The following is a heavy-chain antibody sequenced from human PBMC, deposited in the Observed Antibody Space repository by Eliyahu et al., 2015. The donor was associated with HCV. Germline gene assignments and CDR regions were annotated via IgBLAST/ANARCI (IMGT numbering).Heavy chain of an antibody. V-gene: IGHV3-23*01. CDR3: AKGQGIALDAFDI. J-gene: IGHJ3*02. CDR1: GFTFSTYG. D-gene: IGHD6-13*01. CDR2: ISGSGGTT. Sequence: EVQLLESGGGLEQPGGSLRLSCAAAGFTFSTYGMTWVRQGPGKGLGWVSGISGSGGTTYYADSVKGRFTISRDNSKNTLYLQMNSLRAEDTAVYYCAKGQGIALDAFDIWGQGTMVTVSS.